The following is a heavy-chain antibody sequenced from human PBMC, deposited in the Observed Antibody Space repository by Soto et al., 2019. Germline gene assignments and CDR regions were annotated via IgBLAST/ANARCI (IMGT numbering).Heavy chain of an antibody. Sequence: ASVKVSCKASGYTFTSYDINWVRQATGQGLEWMGWMNTNSGNTGYAQKFQGRVTMTSNTSISTAYMELSSLRSEDTAVYYCARAVLRYFDRLSPFDYWGQGTLVTVSS. D-gene: IGHD3-9*01. CDR3: ARAVLRYFDRLSPFDY. CDR1: GYTFTSYD. V-gene: IGHV1-8*01. J-gene: IGHJ4*02. CDR2: MNTNSGNT.